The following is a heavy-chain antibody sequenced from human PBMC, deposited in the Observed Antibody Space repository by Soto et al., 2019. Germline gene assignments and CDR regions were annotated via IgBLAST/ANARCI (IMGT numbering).Heavy chain of an antibody. CDR3: ARGEGGYNDEFDF. D-gene: IGHD1-26*01. CDR1: GYTFTGYY. Sequence: QVQLVQSGAEVKKPGASVKVSCQASGYTFTGYYLHWVRQAPGQGLEWMGWVIPNNGGTKYVQKFQGRVTMTRDTSISTAYMELTGLRSDDSAGYSGARGEGGYNDEFDFWGQGTLVTVSS. CDR2: VIPNNGGT. V-gene: IGHV1-2*02. J-gene: IGHJ4*02.